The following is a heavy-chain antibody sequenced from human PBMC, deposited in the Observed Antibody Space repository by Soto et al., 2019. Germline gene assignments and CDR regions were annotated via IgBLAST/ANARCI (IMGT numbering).Heavy chain of an antibody. CDR2: IYYSGST. CDR3: ARVGYDIVTGYYMDV. Sequence: QVQLQESGPGLVKPSQTLSLTCTVSGGSISSGGYYWSWIRQHPGKGLEWIGYIYYSGSTYYNPSLKRRVTISVDTSKNQFSLKLSSVTAADTAVYYCARVGYDIVTGYYMDVWGQGTTVTVSS. V-gene: IGHV4-31*03. CDR1: GGSISSGGYY. D-gene: IGHD3-9*01. J-gene: IGHJ6*02.